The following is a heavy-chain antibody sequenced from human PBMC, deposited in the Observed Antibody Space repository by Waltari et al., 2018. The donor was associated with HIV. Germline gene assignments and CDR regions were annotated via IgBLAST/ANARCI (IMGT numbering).Heavy chain of an antibody. CDR3: ASRGVWCSAISCYGL. J-gene: IGHJ4*01. D-gene: IGHD2-15*01. V-gene: IGHV3-11*01. Sequence: QVQLLDSVAILVKAGASMRRSCAGSGFFCRDYYMCVIRQAPGNGLELISYISTTGSAIYYADSVKGRFTISRDNSKNSLYLQMNNLRAEDTAVYFCASRGVWCSAISCYGLWGHGTLVTVSS. CDR2: ISTTGSAI. CDR1: GFFCRDYY.